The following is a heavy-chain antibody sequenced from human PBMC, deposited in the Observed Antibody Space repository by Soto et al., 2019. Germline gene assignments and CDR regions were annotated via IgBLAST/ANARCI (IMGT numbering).Heavy chain of an antibody. CDR1: GDSVSSSYYY. J-gene: IGHJ6*02. Sequence: SETLSLTCTVSGDSVSSSYYYWSWIRQPPGKGLEWIGEINHSGSTNYNPSLKSRVTISVDTSKNQFSLKLSSVTAADTAVYYCRFLEWLGYYYGMDVWGQGTTVTVSS. V-gene: IGHV4-39*07. CDR2: INHSGST. CDR3: RFLEWLGYYYGMDV. D-gene: IGHD3-3*01.